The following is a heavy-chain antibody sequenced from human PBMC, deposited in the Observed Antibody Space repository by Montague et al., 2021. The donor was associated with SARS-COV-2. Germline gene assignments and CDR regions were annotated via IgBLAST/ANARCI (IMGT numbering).Heavy chain of an antibody. V-gene: IGHV4-31*03. CDR3: ARDHGQWFGELWGHGLDV. CDR1: SGSISTGHH. D-gene: IGHD3-10*01. CDR2: IYYSGST. J-gene: IGHJ6*02. Sequence: TLSLTCSVSSGSISTGHHWSWIRQHPMKGLEWIGYIYYSGSTYYNPPFKGRVTIPIDTAKNQFSLELTSMTAADTAVYYCARDHGQWFGELWGHGLDVWGQGTTVIVSS.